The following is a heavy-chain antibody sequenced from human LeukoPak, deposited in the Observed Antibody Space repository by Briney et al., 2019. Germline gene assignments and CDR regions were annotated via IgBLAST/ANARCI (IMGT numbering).Heavy chain of an antibody. CDR3: ARDGSKYGDYVFDY. CDR2: INPNSGGT. J-gene: IGHJ4*02. V-gene: IGHV1-2*06. CDR1: GYTFTGYY. D-gene: IGHD4-17*01. Sequence: ASVKVSCQASGYTFTGYYMHWVRQAPGQGLEWMGRINPNSGGTNYAQKFQGRVTMTRDTSISTAYMELSRLRSDDTAVYYCARDGSKYGDYVFDYWGQGTLVTVSS.